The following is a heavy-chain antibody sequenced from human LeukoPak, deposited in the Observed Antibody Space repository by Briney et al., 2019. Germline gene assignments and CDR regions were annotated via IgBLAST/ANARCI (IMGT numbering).Heavy chain of an antibody. CDR3: ARRRRDGYWFDP. CDR2: ISAYNGNT. D-gene: IGHD5-12*01. Sequence: ASVKVSCKASGYTFTSYGISWVRQAPGQGLEWMGWISAYNGNTNYAQKFQGRVTMTRNTSISTAYMELSSLRSEDTAVYYCARRRRDGYWFDPWGQGTLVTVSS. V-gene: IGHV1-18*01. J-gene: IGHJ5*02. CDR1: GYTFTSYG.